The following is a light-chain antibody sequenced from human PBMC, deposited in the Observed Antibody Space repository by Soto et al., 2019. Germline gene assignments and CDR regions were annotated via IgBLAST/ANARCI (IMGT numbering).Light chain of an antibody. J-gene: IGKJ3*01. Sequence: IRMTQSPSSLSASLVDRVSITCRASQSISGYLNRLQLKLGKAPRPLSYASSSLQSGVPSRFSGSGSETDFALTISNLQPEDFATYYCQQTYSNPRITFGPGTRVDIK. V-gene: IGKV1-39*01. CDR1: QSISGY. CDR2: ASS. CDR3: QQTYSNPRIT.